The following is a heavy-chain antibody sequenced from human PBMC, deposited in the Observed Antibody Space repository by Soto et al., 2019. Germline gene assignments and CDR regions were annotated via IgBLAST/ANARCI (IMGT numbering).Heavy chain of an antibody. J-gene: IGHJ5*02. Sequence: PSETLSLTCTVSGDSISSSNYYWGWLRQPPGKGLEWIGNIYYSGSTYYNPSLKSRVTMSVDTSKNQFSLTLNSVSAADTAVYYRFRHFLEWLLWDNRDSRDWFDPWGQGTLVTVSS. CDR2: IYYSGST. V-gene: IGHV4-39*01. CDR3: FRHFLEWLLWDNRDSRDWFDP. D-gene: IGHD3-3*01. CDR1: GDSISSSNYY.